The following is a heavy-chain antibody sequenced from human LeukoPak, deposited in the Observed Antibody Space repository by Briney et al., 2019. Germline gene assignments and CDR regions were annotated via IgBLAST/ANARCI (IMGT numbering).Heavy chain of an antibody. D-gene: IGHD6-19*01. V-gene: IGHV3-7*01. CDR1: GFSFSSYW. CDR2: LNQDGSEK. J-gene: IGHJ4*02. CDR3: ARGGWSSNFDY. Sequence: GGSLRLSCAASGFSFSSYWMSWVRQTPGKGLEWLANLNQDGSEKYYVDSVKGRFTISRDNAKKSLYLQMNSLRAEDTAVYYCARGGWSSNFDYWGQGTLVTVSS.